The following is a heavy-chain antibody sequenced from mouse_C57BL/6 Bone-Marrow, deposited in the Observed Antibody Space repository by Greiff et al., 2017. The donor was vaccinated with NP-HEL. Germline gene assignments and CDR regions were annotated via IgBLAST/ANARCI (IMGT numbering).Heavy chain of an antibody. Sequence: EVKLQESGPGLVKPSQSLSLTCSVTGYSITSGYYWNWIRQFPGNKLEWMGYISYDGSNNYNPSLKNRISITRDTSKNQFFLKLNSVTTEDTATYYCAREGLLPFDYWGQGTTLTVSS. D-gene: IGHD2-3*01. CDR1: GYSITSGYY. V-gene: IGHV3-6*01. CDR2: ISYDGSN. CDR3: AREGLLPFDY. J-gene: IGHJ2*01.